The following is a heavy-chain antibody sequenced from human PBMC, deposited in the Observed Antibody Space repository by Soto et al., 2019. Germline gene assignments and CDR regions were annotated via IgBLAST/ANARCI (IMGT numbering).Heavy chain of an antibody. CDR3: ASQHYYGSGDYFDY. Sequence: SETLSLTCTVSGGSISSSSYYWGWIRQPPGKGLEWIGSIYYSGSTYYNPSLKSRVTISVDTSKNQFSLKLSSVTAADTAVYYCASQHYYGSGDYFDYRGQGTLVTVSS. J-gene: IGHJ4*02. CDR2: IYYSGST. CDR1: GGSISSSSYY. D-gene: IGHD3-10*01. V-gene: IGHV4-39*01.